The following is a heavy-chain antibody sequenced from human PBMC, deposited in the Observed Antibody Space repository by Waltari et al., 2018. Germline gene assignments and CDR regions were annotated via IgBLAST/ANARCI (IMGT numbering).Heavy chain of an antibody. D-gene: IGHD2-21*01. CDR2: LITIVLTA. V-gene: IGHV1-69*01. CDR1: GGTFSRFS. J-gene: IGHJ4*02. Sequence: QVQLVQSGAEVRKPGSSVKVSCKTSGGTFSRFSISWVRLAPGQGLEWMGGLITIVLTANYAQKVEGRLTIDAAEATSTVYMELSGLTSDDTAVYYCADCGGDCPHWGQGTLVTVSS. CDR3: ADCGGDCPH.